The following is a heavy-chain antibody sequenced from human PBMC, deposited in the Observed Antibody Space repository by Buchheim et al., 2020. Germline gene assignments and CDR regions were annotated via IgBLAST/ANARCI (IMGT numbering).Heavy chain of an antibody. Sequence: QLQLQESGSGLVKPSQTLSLTCAVSGGSISSGGYSWSWIRQPPGKGLEWIGYIYHSGSTYYNPSLKSRVTISVDSSKNQFSLKLSSVTAADTAVYYCARGRYCTNGVCYPESYYYYGMDVWGQGTT. CDR3: ARGRYCTNGVCYPESYYYYGMDV. D-gene: IGHD2-8*01. J-gene: IGHJ6*02. V-gene: IGHV4-30-2*01. CDR1: GGSISSGGYS. CDR2: IYHSGST.